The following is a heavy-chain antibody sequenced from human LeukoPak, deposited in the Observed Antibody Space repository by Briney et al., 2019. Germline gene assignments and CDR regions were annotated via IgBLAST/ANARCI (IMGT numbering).Heavy chain of an antibody. J-gene: IGHJ6*02. V-gene: IGHV3-11*01. CDR2: IGASGSTR. CDR3: AKDLREWYYDPNGNYFSYGMDV. CDR1: GFTFRKHY. D-gene: IGHD3-22*01. Sequence: GGSLRLSCAASGFTFRKHYMSWIRQAPGRGPEWVAYIGASGSTRYYRDSVNGRFTISSDNAKNSLHLQMNSLRAEDTAVYYCAKDLREWYYDPNGNYFSYGMDVWGQGTTAVVSS.